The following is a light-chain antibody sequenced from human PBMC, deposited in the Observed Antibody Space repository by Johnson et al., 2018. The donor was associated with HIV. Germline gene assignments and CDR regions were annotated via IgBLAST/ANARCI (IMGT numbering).Light chain of an antibody. Sequence: QSVLTQPPSVSAAPGQKVTISCSGSSSNIGNNYVSWYQQLPGTAPKLLIYENNKRPSGIPDRFSGSKSGTSATLGITGLQTGDEADYYCGTWDSSLSAHYVCVTGTKVTVL. CDR3: GTWDSSLSAHYV. CDR1: SSNIGNNY. CDR2: ENN. V-gene: IGLV1-51*02. J-gene: IGLJ1*01.